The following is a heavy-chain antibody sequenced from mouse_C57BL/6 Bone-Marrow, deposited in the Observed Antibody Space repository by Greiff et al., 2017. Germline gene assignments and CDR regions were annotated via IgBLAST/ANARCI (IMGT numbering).Heavy chain of an antibody. D-gene: IGHD1-1*01. V-gene: IGHV14-4*01. CDR2: IDPENGDT. Sequence: VQLQQSGAELVRPGASVKLSCTASGFNIKDDYMHWVKQRPEQGLEWIGWIDPENGDTEYASKFQGKATITADTSSNTAALQLSSLTSEDTAVYYCTTWGYYYGSSYEDDYYAMDYWGQGTSVTVSS. CDR1: GFNIKDDY. J-gene: IGHJ4*01. CDR3: TTWGYYYGSSYEDDYYAMDY.